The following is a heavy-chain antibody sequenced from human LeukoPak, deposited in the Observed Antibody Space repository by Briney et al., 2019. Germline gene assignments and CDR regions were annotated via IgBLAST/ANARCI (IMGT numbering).Heavy chain of an antibody. Sequence: SETLSLTCTVSGGSISSYYWSWIRQPPGKGLEWIGYIYYSGSTNYNPSLKSRVTISVDTSKNQFSLKLSSVTAADTAVYYCARHLRYYYMDVWGKGTTVTVSS. CDR2: IYYSGST. J-gene: IGHJ6*03. V-gene: IGHV4-59*08. CDR3: ARHLRYYYMDV. D-gene: IGHD3-3*01. CDR1: GGSISSYY.